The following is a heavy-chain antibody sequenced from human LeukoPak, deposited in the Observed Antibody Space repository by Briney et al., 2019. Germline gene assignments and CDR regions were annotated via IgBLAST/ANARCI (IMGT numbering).Heavy chain of an antibody. CDR2: IGTSSSTM. Sequence: GSLRLSCAASGFTLSDYYLGWIRQAPGKGLEWVSYIGTSSSTMKYADSVKGRFTLFRDNAKNSLYLQMSSLRAEDTAVYYCARQVPSANGWFDPWGQGTLVTVSS. D-gene: IGHD2-2*01. CDR3: ARQVPSANGWFDP. J-gene: IGHJ5*02. V-gene: IGHV3-11*01. CDR1: GFTLSDYY.